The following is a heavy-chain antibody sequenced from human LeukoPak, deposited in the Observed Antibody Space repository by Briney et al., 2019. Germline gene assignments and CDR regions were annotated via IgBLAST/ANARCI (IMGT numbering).Heavy chain of an antibody. CDR2: IYSSGST. J-gene: IGHJ4*02. CDR1: GGSISNYY. V-gene: IGHV4-4*07. CDR3: ARGGIGTSLDY. D-gene: IGHD2-21*01. Sequence: SETLSPTCTVSGGSISNYYWSWIRQPAGKGLEFIGRIYSSGSTNYNPSLKSRVTMSVDTSKNQFSLKLSSVTAADTAVYYCARGGIGTSLDYWGQGTLVTVSS.